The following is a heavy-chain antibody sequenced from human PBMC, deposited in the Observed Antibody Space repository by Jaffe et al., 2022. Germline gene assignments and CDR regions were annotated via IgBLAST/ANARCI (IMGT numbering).Heavy chain of an antibody. V-gene: IGHV1-46*01. Sequence: QVQLVQSGAEVKKPGASVKVSCKASGYTFTSYYMHWVRQAPGQGLEWMGIINPSGGSTSYAQKFQGRVTMTRDTSTSTVYMELSSLRSEDTAVYYCARDGGDSSSWYSNYYYMDVWGKGTTVTVSS. CDR3: ARDGGDSSSWYSNYYYMDV. CDR2: INPSGGST. J-gene: IGHJ6*03. D-gene: IGHD6-13*01. CDR1: GYTFTSYY.